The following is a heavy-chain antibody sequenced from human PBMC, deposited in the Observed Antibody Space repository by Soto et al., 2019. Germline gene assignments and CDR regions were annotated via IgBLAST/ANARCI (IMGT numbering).Heavy chain of an antibody. V-gene: IGHV3-33*01. CDR3: ARGGLYDSSGYYADY. Sequence: QVQLVESGGGVVHPGRSLRLSCAASGFTFSSYGIHWIRQAPGKGLEWVTLIWFDGSNKYYAGSVKCRFTISRDNSKNTLYLQMNSLRGEYTAVYYCARGGLYDSSGYYADYWGQGTLVTVSS. CDR1: GFTFSSYG. CDR2: IWFDGSNK. J-gene: IGHJ4*02. D-gene: IGHD3-22*01.